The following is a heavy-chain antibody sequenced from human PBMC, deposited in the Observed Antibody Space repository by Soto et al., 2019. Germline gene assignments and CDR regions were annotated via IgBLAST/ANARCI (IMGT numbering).Heavy chain of an antibody. CDR2: IYYSGST. V-gene: IGHV4-39*01. D-gene: IGHD3-3*01. CDR3: ARSSGITIFVVVTPYYYYMDV. Sequence: QLQLQESGPGLVKPSETLSLTCTVSGGSISSSSYYWGWIRQPPGKGLEWIGSIYYSGSTYYNPSLKSRVTISVDTSMNQFSLKLSSVTAADTAVYYCARSSGITIFVVVTPYYYYMDVWGKGTTVTVYS. CDR1: GGSISSSSYY. J-gene: IGHJ6*03.